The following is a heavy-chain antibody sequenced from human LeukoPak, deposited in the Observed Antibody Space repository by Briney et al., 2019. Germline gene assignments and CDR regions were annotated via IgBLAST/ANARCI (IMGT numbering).Heavy chain of an antibody. CDR3: GRESRVKWLQKGGFVY. CDR2: ISYDGSNK. V-gene: IGHV3-30*01. Sequence: GGSLRLSCAASGFTFSSYAMHWVRQAPGKGLEWVAVISYDGSNKYYADSVKGRFTISRDNSKNTLYLQMDSLRAEDTAVYYCGRESRVKWLQKGGFVYWGQGTLVTVSS. D-gene: IGHD5-12*01. J-gene: IGHJ4*02. CDR1: GFTFSSYA.